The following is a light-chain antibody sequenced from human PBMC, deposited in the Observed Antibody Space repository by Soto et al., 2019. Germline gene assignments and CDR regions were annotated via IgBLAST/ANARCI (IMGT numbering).Light chain of an antibody. CDR3: FLSYSAARPVV. J-gene: IGLJ2*01. CDR2: DTS. CDR1: TGAVTSGHY. V-gene: IGLV7-46*01. Sequence: QAVVTQEPSLTVSPGGTVTLTCGSNTGAVTSGHYPYWFQQKPGQAPRTLIYDTSIKHSWTPARFSGSLLGGKAALTLSGAQPEDEADYYCFLSYSAARPVVFGGGTKVTVL.